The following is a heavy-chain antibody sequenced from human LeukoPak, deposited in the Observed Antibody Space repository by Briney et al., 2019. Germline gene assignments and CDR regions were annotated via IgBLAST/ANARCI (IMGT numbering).Heavy chain of an antibody. CDR1: GGSFSGYY. J-gene: IGHJ5*02. CDR2: INYSGST. Sequence: PSETLSLTCAVYGGSFSGYYWSWIRQPPGKGLEWIGEINYSGSTNYNPSLKSRVTISVDTSKNQFSLKLSSVTAADTAVYYCATRGRRYNWNYGVWFDPWGQGTLVTVSS. V-gene: IGHV4-34*01. CDR3: ATRGRRYNWNYGVWFDP. D-gene: IGHD1-7*01.